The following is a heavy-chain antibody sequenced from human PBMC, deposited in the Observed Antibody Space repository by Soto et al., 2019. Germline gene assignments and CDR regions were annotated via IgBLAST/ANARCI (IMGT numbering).Heavy chain of an antibody. CDR1: GFTFDDYD. D-gene: IGHD3-3*01. Sequence: EVQLVESGGGLVQPGRSLRLSCAASGFTFDDYDMHWVRQAPGKGLEWVSGISWNSGTIGYAASVRGRFTISRDNAKNSLYLQMHSLRGVFTSLYYCAKDYDFWSGCVDYCGQGKLVTVSS. V-gene: IGHV3-9*01. CDR3: AKDYDFWSGCVDY. J-gene: IGHJ4*02. CDR2: ISWNSGTI.